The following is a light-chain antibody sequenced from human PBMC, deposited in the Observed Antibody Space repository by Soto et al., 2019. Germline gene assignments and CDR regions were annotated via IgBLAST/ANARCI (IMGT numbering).Light chain of an antibody. CDR2: DNT. Sequence: QSVLTQPPSVSGAPGQRVTISCTGSSSNIGAGYDVHWYQQLPGTAPKLLIYDNTNRPSGVPDRFSGSKSGTSASLAITGLQADDEADYYCQSYDTSLSGYVFGTGTQLTVL. CDR3: QSYDTSLSGYV. J-gene: IGLJ1*01. CDR1: SSNIGAGYD. V-gene: IGLV1-40*01.